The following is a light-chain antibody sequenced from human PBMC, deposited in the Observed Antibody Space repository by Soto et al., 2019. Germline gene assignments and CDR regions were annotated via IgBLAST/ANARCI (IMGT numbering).Light chain of an antibody. J-gene: IGLJ2*01. Sequence: QSVLTQPPSASGTLGQRVTIACSGGSSNIESNTVNWYQQVPGTAPKLLVYSNNQRPSGVPDRFSGSQAGTSASLAISGLQSEDEADYYCATWDDSLNGGVIGGGTKLTVL. CDR3: ATWDDSLNGGV. CDR2: SNN. V-gene: IGLV1-44*01. CDR1: SSNIESNT.